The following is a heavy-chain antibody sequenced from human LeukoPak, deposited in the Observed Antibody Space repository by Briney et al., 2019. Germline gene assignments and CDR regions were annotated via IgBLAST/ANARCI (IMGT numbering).Heavy chain of an antibody. CDR3: ARRAYYYDSSGYYRAYYFDY. V-gene: IGHV4-59*08. Sequence: PSETLSLTCTVSGGSISSYYWSWIRQPPGKGLEWIGYIYYSGSTNYNPSLKSRVTISVDTSKNQFSLKLSSVTAADMAVYYCARRAYYYDSSGYYRAYYFDYWGQGTLVTVSS. CDR2: IYYSGST. D-gene: IGHD3-22*01. CDR1: GGSISSYY. J-gene: IGHJ4*02.